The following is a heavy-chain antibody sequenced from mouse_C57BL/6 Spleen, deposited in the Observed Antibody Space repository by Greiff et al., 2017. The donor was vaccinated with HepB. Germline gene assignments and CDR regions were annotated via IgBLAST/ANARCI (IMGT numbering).Heavy chain of an antibody. CDR2: ISYDGSN. Sequence: EVQVVESGPGLVKPSQSLSLTCSVTGYSITSGYYWNWIRQFPGNKLEWMGYISYDGSNNYNPSLKNRIPITRDTSKNQFFLKLNSVTTEDTATYYCAKLGLGYFDVWGTGTTVTVSS. J-gene: IGHJ1*03. D-gene: IGHD4-1*01. CDR3: AKLGLGYFDV. CDR1: GYSITSGYY. V-gene: IGHV3-6*01.